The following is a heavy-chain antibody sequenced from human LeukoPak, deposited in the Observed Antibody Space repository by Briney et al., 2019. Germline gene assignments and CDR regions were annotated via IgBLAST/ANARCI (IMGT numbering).Heavy chain of an antibody. CDR1: GYTFTSYY. J-gene: IGHJ6*03. D-gene: IGHD6-13*01. CDR2: INPSGGST. V-gene: IGHV1-46*01. CDR3: ARKGQGIAAGADYYMDV. Sequence: ASVKVSCKASGYTFTSYYMHWVRQAPGQGLEWMGIINPSGGSTSYAQKFQGRVTMTRDMSTSTVYMELSSLRSEDTAVYYCARKGQGIAAGADYYMDVWGKGTTVTVSS.